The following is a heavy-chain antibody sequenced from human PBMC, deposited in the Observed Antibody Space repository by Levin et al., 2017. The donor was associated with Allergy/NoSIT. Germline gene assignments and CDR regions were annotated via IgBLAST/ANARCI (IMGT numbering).Heavy chain of an antibody. D-gene: IGHD3-16*02. CDR2: ISWDGGST. V-gene: IGHV3-43*01. J-gene: IGHJ5*02. CDR1: GFTFDDYT. CDR3: AKGAHYDYIWGSYREWFDP. Sequence: GGSLRLSCAASGFTFDDYTMHWVRQAPGKGLEWVSLISWDGGSTYNADSVKGRFTISRDNSKNTLYLQMNSLRAEDTAVYYCAKGAHYDYIWGSYREWFDPWGQGTLVTVSS.